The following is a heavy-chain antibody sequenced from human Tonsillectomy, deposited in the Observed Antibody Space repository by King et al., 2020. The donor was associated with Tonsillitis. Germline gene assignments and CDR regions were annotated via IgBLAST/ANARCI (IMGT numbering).Heavy chain of an antibody. Sequence: VQLVESGGDLVQPGGSLRLSCAASGFTFSSHAMSWVRQAPGKGLEWVSAISGSGDAIVYADSVKGRFTISRANSKNTVSLQMNSLRAEDTAVYFCAKTPMITFGGIIGTFDFWGQGTLVTVSS. CDR3: AKTPMITFGGIIGTFDF. CDR1: GFTFSSHA. J-gene: IGHJ4*02. D-gene: IGHD3-16*02. CDR2: ISGSGDAI. V-gene: IGHV3-23*04.